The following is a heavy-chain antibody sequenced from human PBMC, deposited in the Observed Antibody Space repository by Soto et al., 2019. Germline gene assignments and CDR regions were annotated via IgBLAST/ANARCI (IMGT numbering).Heavy chain of an antibody. CDR2: INHDSGDT. V-gene: IGHV1-2*02. Sequence: XSVKVSCNASGYTFTCYYMHLVRQAPGQGLEWMGWINHDSGDTNYSQKFQGRVIMTMDTSISTAYMELSGLRSDDTAVYYCARGFYYDSGYWAAFDIWGQGTMVTVSS. CDR3: ARGFYYDSGYWAAFDI. CDR1: GYTFTCYY. J-gene: IGHJ3*02. D-gene: IGHD3-22*01.